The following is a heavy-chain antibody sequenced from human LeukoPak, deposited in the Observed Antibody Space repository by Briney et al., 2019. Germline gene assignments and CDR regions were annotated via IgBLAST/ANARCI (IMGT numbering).Heavy chain of an antibody. V-gene: IGHV4-34*01. Sequence: PSETLSLTCAVYGGSFSGYYWSWIRQAPGERLEWIGEVNDSGNNNFNPSLESRLNISTDTSKNQFSLKLRSVTAADTAAYFCARRAHYSDWYNSGWFFDYWGHGIRVTVSS. CDR1: GGSFSGYY. CDR2: VNDSGNN. CDR3: ARRAHYSDWYNSGWFFDY. D-gene: IGHD6-19*01. J-gene: IGHJ4*01.